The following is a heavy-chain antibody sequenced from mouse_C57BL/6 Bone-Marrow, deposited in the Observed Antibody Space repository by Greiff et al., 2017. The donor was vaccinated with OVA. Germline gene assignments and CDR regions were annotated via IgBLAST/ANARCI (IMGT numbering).Heavy chain of an antibody. J-gene: IGHJ3*01. CDR3: ARQRTAQAKAWFAY. D-gene: IGHD3-2*02. V-gene: IGHV1-80*01. CDR1: GYAFSSYW. Sequence: LEESGAELVKPGASVKISCKASGYAFSSYWMNWVKQRPGKGLEWIGQIYPGDGDTNYNGKFKGKATLTADKSSSTAYMQLSSLTSEDTAVYFCARQRTAQAKAWFAYWGQGTLVTVSA. CDR2: IYPGDGDT.